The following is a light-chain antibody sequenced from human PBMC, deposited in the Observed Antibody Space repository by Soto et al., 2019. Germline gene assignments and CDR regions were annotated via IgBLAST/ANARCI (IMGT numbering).Light chain of an antibody. CDR2: GAS. CDR3: QHYNTCPRT. V-gene: IGKV3-15*01. J-gene: IGKJ1*01. Sequence: EIVMTQSPATLSVSPGERATLSCRASQSVSNNLAWYQQKPGQAPRLLIYGASTRATGIPARFSGSGSGTEFTLTVSSLQSEYFAVSYCQHYNTCPRTFGQGTKVEIK. CDR1: QSVSNN.